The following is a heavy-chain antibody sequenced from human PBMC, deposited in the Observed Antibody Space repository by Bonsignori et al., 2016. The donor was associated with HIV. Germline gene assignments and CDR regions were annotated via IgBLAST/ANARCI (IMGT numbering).Heavy chain of an antibody. CDR1: GGSFSGNY. CDR3: ARGHIVLTVYGRAGAAYMDV. D-gene: IGHD2-8*01. Sequence: SETLSLTCAVYGGSFSGNYWSWIRQPPGKGLEWIGEINQSGRTNYNPSLKSRVTILVDTSKSQFSLKLSSVTAADTAVYYCARGHIVLTVYGRAGAAYMDVWGKGTTVTVSS. V-gene: IGHV4-34*01. J-gene: IGHJ6*03. CDR2: INQSGRT.